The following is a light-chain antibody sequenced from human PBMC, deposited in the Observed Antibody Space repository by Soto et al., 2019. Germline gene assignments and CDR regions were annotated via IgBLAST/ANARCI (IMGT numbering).Light chain of an antibody. Sequence: QSALTQPASVSGSPGQSITISCSGTRSDIGSYNYVAWYQQFPGKTPKILIYGVSNRPSGVSSRFSGSKSGNTASLTISGLQAEDEADYYCISYTGSSTSYVFGSGTNVTVL. CDR2: GVS. CDR1: RSDIGSYNY. V-gene: IGLV2-14*01. CDR3: ISYTGSSTSYV. J-gene: IGLJ1*01.